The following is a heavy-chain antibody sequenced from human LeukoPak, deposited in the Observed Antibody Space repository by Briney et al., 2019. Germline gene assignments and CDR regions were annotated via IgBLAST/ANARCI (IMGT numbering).Heavy chain of an antibody. CDR1: GYTFTYRY. D-gene: IGHD2-8*01. CDR3: ASHTGYCTNGVCADAFDI. CDR2: ITPFNGNT. V-gene: IGHV1-45*02. Sequence: ASVKVSCKASGYTFTYRYLHWVRQAPGQALEWMGWITPFNGNTNYAQKFQDRVTITRDRSMSTAYMELSSLRSEDTAMYYCASHTGYCTNGVCADAFDIWGQGTMVTVSS. J-gene: IGHJ3*02.